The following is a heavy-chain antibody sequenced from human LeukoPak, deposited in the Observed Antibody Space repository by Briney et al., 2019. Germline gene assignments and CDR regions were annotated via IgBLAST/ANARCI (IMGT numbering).Heavy chain of an antibody. Sequence: ASVKVSCKASGYTFTDYYLHWVRQAPGQGLEWMGWINPNTGGTKYAQKFQGRVTMTRDTSISTAYMELSRLSSDDTAVYYCGRELRSNFDYWGQGTLVTVSS. V-gene: IGHV1-2*02. J-gene: IGHJ4*02. D-gene: IGHD3-16*01. CDR1: GYTFTDYY. CDR3: GRELRSNFDY. CDR2: INPNTGGT.